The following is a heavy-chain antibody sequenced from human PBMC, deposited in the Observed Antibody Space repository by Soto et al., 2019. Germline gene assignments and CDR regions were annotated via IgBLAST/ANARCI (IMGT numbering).Heavy chain of an antibody. CDR3: ARDRGSSWTSYYYYGMDV. J-gene: IGHJ6*02. CDR2: IIPIFGTA. D-gene: IGHD6-13*01. Sequence: SVKVSCKASGGTFSSYAISWVRQAPGQGLEWMGGIIPIFGTANYAQKFQGRVTITADESTSTAYMELSSLRSEDTAVYYCARDRGSSWTSYYYYGMDVWGQGTTVTVSS. V-gene: IGHV1-69*13. CDR1: GGTFSSYA.